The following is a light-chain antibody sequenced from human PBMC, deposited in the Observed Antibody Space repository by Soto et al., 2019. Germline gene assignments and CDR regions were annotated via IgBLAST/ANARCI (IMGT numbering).Light chain of an antibody. CDR2: GAS. CDR1: QTINNY. J-gene: IGKJ1*01. Sequence: DIQMTQSPSSLSASVGDRVTITCRASQTINNYLNWYQQRPGRAPNLLIYGASYLQSGVPARFSGSGSGTEYTLTINSLEPEDFASYYCQQSSSAPRTFGQGTKVEIK. V-gene: IGKV1-39*01. CDR3: QQSSSAPRT.